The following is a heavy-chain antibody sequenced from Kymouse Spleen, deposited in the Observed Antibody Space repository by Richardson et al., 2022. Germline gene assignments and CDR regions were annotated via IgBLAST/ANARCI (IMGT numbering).Heavy chain of an antibody. V-gene: IGHV4-34*01. Sequence: QVQLQQWGAGLLKPSETLSLTCAVYGGSFSGYYWSWIRQPPGKGLEWIGEINHSGSTNYNPSLKSRVTISVDTSKNQFSLKLSSVTAADTAVYYCARGYCTNGVCYGWFDPWGQGTLVTVSS. CDR3: ARGYCTNGVCYGWFDP. J-gene: IGHJ5*02. D-gene: IGHD2-8*01. CDR1: GGSFSGYY. CDR2: INHSGST.